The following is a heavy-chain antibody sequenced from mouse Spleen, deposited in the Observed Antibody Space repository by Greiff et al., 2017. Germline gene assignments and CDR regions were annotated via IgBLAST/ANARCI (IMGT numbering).Heavy chain of an antibody. V-gene: IGHV1-19*01. J-gene: IGHJ4*01. CDR1: GYTFTDYY. Sequence: VQLKESGPVLVKPGASVKMSCKASGYTFTDYYMNWVKQSHGKSLEWIGVINPYNGGTSYNQKFKGKATLTVDKSSSTAYMELNSLTSEDSAVYYCARGGLYAMDYWGQGTSVTVSS. D-gene: IGHD1-1*02. CDR2: INPYNGGT. CDR3: ARGGLYAMDY.